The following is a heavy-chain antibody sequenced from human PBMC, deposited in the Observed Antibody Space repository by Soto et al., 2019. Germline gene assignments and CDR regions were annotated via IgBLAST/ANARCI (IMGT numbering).Heavy chain of an antibody. D-gene: IGHD5-12*01. J-gene: IGHJ3*02. V-gene: IGHV1-18*01. Sequence: ASVKVSCKASGYTFTSYGISWVRQAPGQGLEWMGWISAYNGNTNYAQKLQGRVTMTTDTSTSTAYMELRSLRSDDTAVYYCARGLDREWLRFDAFDIWGQGTMVTVSS. CDR2: ISAYNGNT. CDR1: GYTFTSYG. CDR3: ARGLDREWLRFDAFDI.